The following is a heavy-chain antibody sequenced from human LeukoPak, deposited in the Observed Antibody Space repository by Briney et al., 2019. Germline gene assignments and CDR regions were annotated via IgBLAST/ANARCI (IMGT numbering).Heavy chain of an antibody. J-gene: IGHJ4*02. Sequence: GGSLRLSCAASGFTFSSYWMHWVRQAPGKGLVWVSRINSDGSSTKYADSVKGRFTISRDNAKNTLYVQMNNLRAEDTAVYYCARVDPKAPGDYSWGRGTLVTASS. CDR3: ARVDPKAPGDYS. D-gene: IGHD2-2*03. V-gene: IGHV3-74*03. CDR2: INSDGSST. CDR1: GFTFSSYW.